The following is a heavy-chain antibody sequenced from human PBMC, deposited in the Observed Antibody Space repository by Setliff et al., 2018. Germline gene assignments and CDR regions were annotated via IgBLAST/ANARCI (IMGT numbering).Heavy chain of an antibody. CDR3: ARNRPGNYLDY. Sequence: GASLRLSCKGSGYNFPTFWIGWVRQMPGKGLEWMGIINPGDSNARYSPSFQGQVTISADKSISTAYLQWSSLKASDTAIYYCARNRPGNYLDYWGQGTLVTVSS. CDR2: INPGDSNA. J-gene: IGHJ4*02. V-gene: IGHV5-51*01. CDR1: GYNFPTFW.